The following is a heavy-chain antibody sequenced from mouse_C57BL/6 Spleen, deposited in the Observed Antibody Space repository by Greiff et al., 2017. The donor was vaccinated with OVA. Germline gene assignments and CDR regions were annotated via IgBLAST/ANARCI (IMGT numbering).Heavy chain of an antibody. CDR1: GFTFSSYA. D-gene: IGHD3-2*02. V-gene: IGHV5-9-1*02. J-gene: IGHJ3*01. CDR3: TRHSSGYVWFAY. Sequence: EVKLMESGEGLVKPGGSLKLSCAASGFTFSSYAMSWVRQTPEKRLEWVAYISSGGDYIYYADTVKGRFTISRDNARNTLYLQMSSLKSEDTAMYYCTRHSSGYVWFAYWGQGTLVTVSA. CDR2: ISSGGDYI.